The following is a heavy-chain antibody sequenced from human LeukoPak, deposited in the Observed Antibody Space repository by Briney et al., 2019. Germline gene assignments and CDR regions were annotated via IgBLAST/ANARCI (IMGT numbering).Heavy chain of an antibody. CDR3: ARWTYYDFWSGYYTGYYFDY. Sequence: GGSLRLSCAASGFTFSSYEMNWVRQAPGKGLEWVSYISSSGSTIYYADSVKGRFTISRDNAKNSLYLQMNSLRAEDTAVYYCARWTYYDFWSGYYTGYYFDYWGQGTLVTVSS. J-gene: IGHJ4*02. V-gene: IGHV3-48*03. D-gene: IGHD3-3*01. CDR2: ISSSGSTI. CDR1: GFTFSSYE.